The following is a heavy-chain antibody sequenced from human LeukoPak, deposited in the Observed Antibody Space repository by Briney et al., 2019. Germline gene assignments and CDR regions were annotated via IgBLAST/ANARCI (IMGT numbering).Heavy chain of an antibody. CDR2: ISGSGGST. Sequence: GGSPRLSCAASGFTSSSYAMSWVRQAPGKGLEWVSAISGSGGSTYYADSVKGRFTISRDNSKNTLYLQMNSLRAEDTAVYYCAKDLVYDSSGYYTPGAFDIWGQGTMVTVSS. D-gene: IGHD3-22*01. CDR3: AKDLVYDSSGYYTPGAFDI. CDR1: GFTSSSYA. J-gene: IGHJ3*02. V-gene: IGHV3-23*01.